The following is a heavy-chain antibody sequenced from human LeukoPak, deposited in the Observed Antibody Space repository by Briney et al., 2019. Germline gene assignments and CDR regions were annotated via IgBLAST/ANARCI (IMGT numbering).Heavy chain of an antibody. CDR2: ISGSGGNT. CDR1: GSTFTTCA. J-gene: IGHJ4*02. D-gene: IGHD5-18*01. CDR3: AKDVPDTALVWDY. Sequence: PGGSLRLSCAASGSTFTTCAMNWVRQAPGKGLEWVSGISGSGGNTYYADSVKGRFTISRDNSKNTVYLQMNSLRAEDTAVYYCAKDVPDTALVWDYWGRGTLVTVSS. V-gene: IGHV3-23*01.